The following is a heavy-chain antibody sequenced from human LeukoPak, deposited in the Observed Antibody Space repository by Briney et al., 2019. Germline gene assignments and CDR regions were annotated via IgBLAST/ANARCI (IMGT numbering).Heavy chain of an antibody. CDR1: GGSISSSSYY. J-gene: IGHJ3*02. D-gene: IGHD2-2*01. CDR3: ASGVVADAFDI. V-gene: IGHV4-39*01. Sequence: SETLSLTCTVPGGSISSSSYYWGWIRQPPGKGLEWIGSIYYSGSTYYNPSLKSRVTISVDTSKNQFSLKLSSVTAADTAVYYCASGVVADAFDIWGQGTMVTVSS. CDR2: IYYSGST.